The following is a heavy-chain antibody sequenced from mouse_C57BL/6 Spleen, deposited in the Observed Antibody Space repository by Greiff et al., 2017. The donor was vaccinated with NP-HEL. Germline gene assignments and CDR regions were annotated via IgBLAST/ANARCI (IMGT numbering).Heavy chain of an antibody. D-gene: IGHD2-10*01. Sequence: LVESGASVKISCKASGYAFSSSWMNWVKQRPGKGLEWIGRIYPGDGDTNYNGKFKGKATLTADKSSSTAYMQLSSLTSEDSAVYFCARDLLRYWGQGTTLTVSS. CDR3: ARDLLRY. J-gene: IGHJ2*01. V-gene: IGHV1-82*01. CDR2: IYPGDGDT. CDR1: GYAFSSSW.